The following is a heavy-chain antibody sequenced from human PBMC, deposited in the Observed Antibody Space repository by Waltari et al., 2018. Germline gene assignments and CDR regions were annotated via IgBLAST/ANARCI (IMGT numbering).Heavy chain of an antibody. D-gene: IGHD2-21*01. CDR3: ARGSPRRYCGGDCYYVYFDY. V-gene: IGHV4-38-2*01. CDR1: GYSISSGYY. Sequence: QVQLQESGPGLVKPSETLSLTCAVSGYSISSGYYWGWIRQPPGKGLEWIGSIYHSGSTYYNPSLKSRVTISVDTSKNQFSLKLSSVTAADTAVYYCARGSPRRYCGGDCYYVYFDYWGQGTLVTVSS. CDR2: IYHSGST. J-gene: IGHJ4*02.